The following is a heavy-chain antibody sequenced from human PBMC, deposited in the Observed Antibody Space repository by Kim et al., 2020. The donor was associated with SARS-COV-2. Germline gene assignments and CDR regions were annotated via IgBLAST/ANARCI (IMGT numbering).Heavy chain of an antibody. V-gene: IGHV3-53*01. CDR1: GFTVSSNY. CDR3: ARDIRAVAGTDPIYYYYGMDV. Sequence: GGSLRLSCAASGFTVSSNYMSWVRQAPGKGLEWVSVIYSGGSTYYADSVKGRFTISRDNSKNTLYLQMNSLRAEDTAVYYCARDIRAVAGTDPIYYYYGMDVWGQGTTVTVSS. D-gene: IGHD6-19*01. CDR2: IYSGGST. J-gene: IGHJ6*02.